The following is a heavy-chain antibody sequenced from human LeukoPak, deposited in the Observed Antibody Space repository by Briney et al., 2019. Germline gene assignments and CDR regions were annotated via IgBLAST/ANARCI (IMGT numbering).Heavy chain of an antibody. V-gene: IGHV3-23*01. J-gene: IGHJ3*02. CDR2: ISGSAGST. D-gene: IGHD2-2*01. CDR3: AKDIVVVPAAGDAFDI. CDR1: GFTFSSSA. Sequence: GGSLRLSCAASGFTFSSSAMSWVRQVPGKGLEWVSGISGSAGSTYYADSVKGRFTISRDNSKNTLYLQLNSLRAEDTAIYYCAKDIVVVPAAGDAFDIWGQGTMVTVSS.